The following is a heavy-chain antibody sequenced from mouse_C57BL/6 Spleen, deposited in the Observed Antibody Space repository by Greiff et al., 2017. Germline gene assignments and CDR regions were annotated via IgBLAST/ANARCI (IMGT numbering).Heavy chain of an antibody. J-gene: IGHJ2*01. D-gene: IGHD1-1*01. V-gene: IGHV1-59*01. CDR2: IDPSDSYT. Sequence: QVQLKQPGAELVRPGTSVKLSCKASGYTFTSYWMHWVKQRPGQGLEWIGVIDPSDSYTNYNQKFKGKATLTVDTSSSTAYMQLSSLTSEDSAVYYCARAGSPFDYWGQGTTLTVSS. CDR3: ARAGSPFDY. CDR1: GYTFTSYW.